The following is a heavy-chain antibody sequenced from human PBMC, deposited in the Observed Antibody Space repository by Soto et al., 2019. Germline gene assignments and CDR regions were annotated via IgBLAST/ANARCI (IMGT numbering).Heavy chain of an antibody. D-gene: IGHD6-13*01. J-gene: IGHJ4*02. CDR1: GFTLSNYW. CDR3: ARAIGAAAAF. V-gene: IGHV3-7*01. Sequence: GGSLRLSCAASGFTLSNYWMHWVRQTPGKGLEWVANINQDETRKYYVDSVKGRFTISRDDAKNSLYLQMNSLRAEDTAVYFCARAIGAAAAFWGQGTLVTVSS. CDR2: INQDETRK.